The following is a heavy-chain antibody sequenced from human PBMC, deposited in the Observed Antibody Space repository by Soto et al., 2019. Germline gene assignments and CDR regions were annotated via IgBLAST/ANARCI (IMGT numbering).Heavy chain of an antibody. D-gene: IGHD3-10*01. V-gene: IGHV3-23*01. CDR2: ISGSGGST. CDR3: AKDSMVRGVIIAPFDP. Sequence: GGSLRLSCAASGFTFSSYAMSWVRQAPGKGLEWVSAISGSGGSTYYADSVKGRFTISRDNSKNTLYLQMNSLRAEDTAVYYCAKDSMVRGVIIAPFDPWGQGTLVTVSS. CDR1: GFTFSSYA. J-gene: IGHJ5*02.